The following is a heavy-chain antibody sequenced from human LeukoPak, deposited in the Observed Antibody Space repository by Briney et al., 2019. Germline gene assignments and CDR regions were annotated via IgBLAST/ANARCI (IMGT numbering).Heavy chain of an antibody. J-gene: IGHJ4*02. CDR3: ARDVVGGGNFDY. D-gene: IGHD1-26*01. Sequence: SETLSLTCTVSGSSIGTYSWSWIRQPPGKGLEWIGCSYYSGSTNYNPSLKSRVTISVDTSKNQFSLKLSSVTAADTAVYYCARDVVGGGNFDYWGQGTLVTVSS. CDR1: GSSIGTYS. V-gene: IGHV4-59*01. CDR2: SYYSGST.